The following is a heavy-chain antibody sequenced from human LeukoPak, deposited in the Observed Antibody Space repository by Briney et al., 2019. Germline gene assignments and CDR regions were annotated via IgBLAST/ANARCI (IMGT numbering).Heavy chain of an antibody. J-gene: IGHJ4*02. CDR2: ISSGGSSI. Sequence: GGFLRLSCAASGFTFSSYSMNWVRQAPGKGLEWVSYISSGGSSIYYADSVKGRFTISRDNAKNSLYLQMNSLRAEDTAVYYCARDTYGSGSYYNAPLDYWGQGTLVTVSS. CDR1: GFTFSSYS. CDR3: ARDTYGSGSYYNAPLDY. D-gene: IGHD3-10*01. V-gene: IGHV3-48*01.